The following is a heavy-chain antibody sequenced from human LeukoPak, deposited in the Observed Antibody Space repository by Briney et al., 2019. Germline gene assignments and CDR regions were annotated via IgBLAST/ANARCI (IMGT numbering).Heavy chain of an antibody. CDR2: IYYSGST. Sequence: SETLSRTCTVSGGSIITYYWSWIRQPPGKGLEWIGYIYYSGSTNYNPSLKSRVTISVDTSKNQFSLKLSSVTAADTAVYYCARVSDRVAFDIWGQGTMVTVSS. V-gene: IGHV4-59*01. J-gene: IGHJ3*02. D-gene: IGHD3-22*01. CDR1: GGSIITYY. CDR3: ARVSDRVAFDI.